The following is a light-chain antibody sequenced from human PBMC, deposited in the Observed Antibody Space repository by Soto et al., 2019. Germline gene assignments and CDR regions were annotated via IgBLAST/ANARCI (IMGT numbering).Light chain of an antibody. CDR2: DAS. CDR1: QSVSSTY. V-gene: IGKV3-20*01. CDR3: QQYSSPPLT. J-gene: IGKJ1*01. Sequence: EIVLTQSPGTLSLSPGDRATLSCRASQSVSSTYLAWYQQKPGQAPRLLIYDASSRATGIPDRFSGSGSGTDFTLTISRLESEDFAVYYCQQYSSPPLTFGQGTKVDIK.